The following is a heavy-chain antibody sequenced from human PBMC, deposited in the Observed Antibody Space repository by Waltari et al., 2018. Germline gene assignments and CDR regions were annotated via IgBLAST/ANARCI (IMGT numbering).Heavy chain of an antibody. Sequence: QLQLQKSGSGLVKPSQTLSLTCAISGGPISRGGYSWSWIRQPPGKGLEWIGYIYHSGSTYYNPSLKSRVTISVDRSKNQFSLKLSSVPAADTAVYYCARSTHYDFWSGYGYWCQGTLVTVSS. J-gene: IGHJ4*02. CDR1: GGPISRGGYS. CDR3: ARSTHYDFWSGYGY. CDR2: IYHSGST. D-gene: IGHD3-3*01. V-gene: IGHV4-30-2*01.